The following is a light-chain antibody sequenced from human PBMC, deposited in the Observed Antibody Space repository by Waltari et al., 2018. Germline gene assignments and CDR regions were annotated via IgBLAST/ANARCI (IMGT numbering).Light chain of an antibody. CDR1: QDISNY. J-gene: IGKJ2*01. CDR3: QHYDNLPPPSYT. CDR2: DAS. Sequence: DSQMTQSPSPLSASVGDRVTITCQASQDISNYLNWYQQKAGNAPKLLIYDASNLETGVPSRFSGGGSGTHFTFTISSLQPEDIATYYCQHYDNLPPPSYTFGQGTKLEIK. V-gene: IGKV1-33*01.